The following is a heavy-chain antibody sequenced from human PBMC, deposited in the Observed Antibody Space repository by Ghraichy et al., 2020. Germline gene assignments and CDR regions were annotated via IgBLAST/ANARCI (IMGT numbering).Heavy chain of an antibody. CDR1: GFTFSDYY. J-gene: IGHJ6*02. Sequence: GGSLRLSCAASGFTFSDYYMSWIRQAPGKGLEWVSYISSSGSTIYYADSVKGRFTISRDNAKNSLYLQMNSLRAEDTAVYYCASPERIPYYYYGMDVWGQGTTVTVSS. D-gene: IGHD2-21*01. CDR3: ASPERIPYYYYGMDV. CDR2: ISSSGSTI. V-gene: IGHV3-11*01.